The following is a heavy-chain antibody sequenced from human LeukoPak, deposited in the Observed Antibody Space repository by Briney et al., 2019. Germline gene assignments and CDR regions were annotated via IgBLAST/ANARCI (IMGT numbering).Heavy chain of an antibody. J-gene: IGHJ3*02. V-gene: IGHV3-33*01. CDR3: ARDDALGDNALDI. D-gene: IGHD3-16*01. Sequence: PGRSLRLSCAASGFTFSSYGMHWVRQAPGKGLEWVAVILNDGSQEKYADSVKGRFTISRDNSKNTLFLQMNSLRAEDTAVYYCARDDALGDNALDIWGQGTMVTASS. CDR2: ILNDGSQE. CDR1: GFTFSSYG.